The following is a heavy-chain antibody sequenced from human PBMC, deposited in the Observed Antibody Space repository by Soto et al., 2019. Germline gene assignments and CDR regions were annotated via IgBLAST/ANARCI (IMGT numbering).Heavy chain of an antibody. CDR3: GRSVVGATGEILYNAMDV. D-gene: IGHD1-26*01. CDR2: INAANGDT. Sequence: QVQLVQSGAEVKKPGASVQVSCKASGYTFTSYALQWVRQARGERPEWMGWINAANGDTKYSKKFQGRVTITRDTSASTGYMELSSLRSEDTAVYFCGRSVVGATGEILYNAMDVWGQGTTVTVSS. V-gene: IGHV1-3*01. CDR1: GYTFTSYA. J-gene: IGHJ6*02.